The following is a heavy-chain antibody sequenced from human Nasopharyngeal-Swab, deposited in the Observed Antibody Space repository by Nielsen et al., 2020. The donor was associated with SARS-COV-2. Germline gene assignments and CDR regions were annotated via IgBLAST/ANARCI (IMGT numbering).Heavy chain of an antibody. CDR2: MRGTGGST. V-gene: IGHV3-23*01. J-gene: IGHJ4*02. CDR3: AKDKIAGSSWAYYFDY. D-gene: IGHD6-13*01. Sequence: GESLKISCAASGFTFSNYGMSWVRQAPGKGLEWVAVMRGTGGSTHYTDSVKGRFTISRDNSKNTLYLQMNSLRAEDTAVYYCAKDKIAGSSWAYYFDYWCQGALVTVSS. CDR1: GFTFSNYG.